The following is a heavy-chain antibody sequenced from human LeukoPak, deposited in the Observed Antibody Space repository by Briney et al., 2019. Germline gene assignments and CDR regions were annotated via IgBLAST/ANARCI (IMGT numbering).Heavy chain of an antibody. D-gene: IGHD4-17*01. V-gene: IGHV4-34*01. CDR2: INHSGST. CDR3: ARGWTTVTTPLDY. J-gene: IGHJ4*02. CDR1: GGSFSGYY. Sequence: SETLSLTCAVYGGSFSGYYWSWIRQPPGKGLEWIGEINHSGSTNYNPSLKSRVTISVDTSKNQFSLKLSSVTAADTAVYYCARGWTTVTTPLDYWSQGTLVTVSS.